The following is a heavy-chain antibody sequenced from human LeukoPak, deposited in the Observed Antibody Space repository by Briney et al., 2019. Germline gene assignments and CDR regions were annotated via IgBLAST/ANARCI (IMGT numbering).Heavy chain of an antibody. V-gene: IGHV3-30*02. D-gene: IGHD3-22*01. CDR1: GFTFSSYA. J-gene: IGHJ4*02. Sequence: GGSLRLSCAASGFTFSSYAMHWVRQAPGKGLEWVAFIWNDGSNKYYADSVKGRFTIYRDNSKNTLYLQMNSLRAEDTAVYYCAKGLYYYDSSGYPDWGQGTLVTVSS. CDR3: AKGLYYYDSSGYPD. CDR2: IWNDGSNK.